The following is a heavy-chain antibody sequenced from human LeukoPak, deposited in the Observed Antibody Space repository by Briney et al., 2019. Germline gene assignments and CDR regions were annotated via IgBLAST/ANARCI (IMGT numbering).Heavy chain of an antibody. Sequence: ASVKVSCKASGYTFTGYYMHWVRQAPGQGLEWMGWINPNSGGTNYAQKFQGRVTMTRDTSISTAYMELSRLRSDDTAVYYCASHDPVTGDGRAFDIWGQGTMVTVSS. J-gene: IGHJ3*02. V-gene: IGHV1-2*02. CDR1: GYTFTGYY. CDR3: ASHDPVTGDGRAFDI. D-gene: IGHD7-27*01. CDR2: INPNSGGT.